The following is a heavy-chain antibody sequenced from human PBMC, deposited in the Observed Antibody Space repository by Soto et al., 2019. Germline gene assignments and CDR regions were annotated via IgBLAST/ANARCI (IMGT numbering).Heavy chain of an antibody. D-gene: IGHD6-19*01. CDR2: IYYTGGT. Sequence: PPQSLSLACTVSGDSITSYYWPWIRQPPGKGLEWIGYIYYTGGTNYNPSLKSRVTISVDTSKNQFSLKLRSVTAADTAVYYCARDPSSGWSWFDPWGQGTLVTVS. CDR3: ARDPSSGWSWFDP. CDR1: GDSITSYY. J-gene: IGHJ5*02. V-gene: IGHV4-59*01.